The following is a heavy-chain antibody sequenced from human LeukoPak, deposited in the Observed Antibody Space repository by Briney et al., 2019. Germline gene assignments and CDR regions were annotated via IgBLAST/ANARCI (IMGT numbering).Heavy chain of an antibody. D-gene: IGHD3-3*01. CDR1: GYTFTSYD. CDR2: MNPNSGNT. V-gene: IGHV1-8*01. CDR3: ARDLWDVLRFLEWLPTFDY. J-gene: IGHJ4*02. Sequence: ASVKVSCKASGYTFTSYDINWVRQATGQGLEWMGWMNPNSGNTGYAQKFQGRVTMTRNTSISTAYMELSRLRSDDTAVYYCARDLWDVLRFLEWLPTFDYWGQGTLVTVSS.